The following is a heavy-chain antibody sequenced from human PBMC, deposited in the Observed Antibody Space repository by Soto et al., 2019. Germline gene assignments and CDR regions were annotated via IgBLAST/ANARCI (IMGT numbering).Heavy chain of an antibody. V-gene: IGHV3-23*01. Sequence: GGSLRLSCAASGFTFSSYAMTWVRQAPGKGLEWVSAISGSGGNTYYADSVKGRFAISRDNSKNTLYLQMSSLRAEDTAVYYCAKDRYYYGSGTPWYFDYWGQGTLVTV. J-gene: IGHJ4*02. CDR1: GFTFSSYA. CDR3: AKDRYYYGSGTPWYFDY. CDR2: ISGSGGNT. D-gene: IGHD3-10*01.